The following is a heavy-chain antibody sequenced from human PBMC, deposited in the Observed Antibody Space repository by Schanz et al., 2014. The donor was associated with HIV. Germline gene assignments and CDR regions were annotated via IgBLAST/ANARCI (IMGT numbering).Heavy chain of an antibody. CDR2: ISWNRGRL. CDR3: AKGIMGATEYYYGMDV. V-gene: IGHV3-9*01. CDR1: GFSLEDYA. D-gene: IGHD1-26*01. Sequence: EVQLMESGGGLVQPGRSLRLSCAASGFSLEDYAMHWVLQAPGKGLEWVSGISWNRGRLGYGDAVKGRFTVSRDNANNFLYLQMNDLRVEDTAVYYCAKGIMGATEYYYGMDVWGQGTTVIVSS. J-gene: IGHJ6*02.